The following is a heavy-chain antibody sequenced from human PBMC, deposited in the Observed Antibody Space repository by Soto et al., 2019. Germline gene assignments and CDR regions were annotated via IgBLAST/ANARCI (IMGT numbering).Heavy chain of an antibody. J-gene: IGHJ6*02. CDR2: INHSGST. D-gene: IGHD2-2*01. CDR3: ASPWGCSSTSCYRGGYYYYGMDV. V-gene: IGHV4-34*01. Sequence: PSETLSLTCAVYGGSFSGYYWSWIRQPPGKGMEWIGEINHSGSTNYNPSLKSRVTISVDTSKNQFSLKLRSVTGAYTAVYYCASPWGCSSTSCYRGGYYYYGMDVWGQGTTVTVSS. CDR1: GGSFSGYY.